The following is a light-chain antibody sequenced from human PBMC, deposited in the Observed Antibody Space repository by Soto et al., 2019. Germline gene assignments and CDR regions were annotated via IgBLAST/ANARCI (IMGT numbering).Light chain of an antibody. CDR1: QGTGDW. J-gene: IGKJ1*01. CDR3: QHYSIVWA. Sequence: DIQMSQSPSTLSASVGGRVTITCRASQGTGDWLAWYQQKPGKAPKLLIFDASSLESGVPSRFSGSGSGTEFTLTISSLQPDDFATYYCQHYSIVWAFGQGTKVDIK. V-gene: IGKV1-5*01. CDR2: DAS.